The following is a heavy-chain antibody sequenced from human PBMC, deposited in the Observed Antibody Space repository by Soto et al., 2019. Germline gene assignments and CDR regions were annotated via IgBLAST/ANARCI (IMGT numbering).Heavy chain of an antibody. V-gene: IGHV3-23*01. CDR3: ASSPPVLGYLVWPPPL. CDR1: GFTFSSYA. Sequence: GGSLRLSCAASGFTFSSYAMSWVRQAPGKGLEWVSTISGSGGSTYYADSVKGRFTISRDNSKNTLYRQMNSLRAEDTAVYYCASSPPVLGYLVWPPPLWGQGTLVTVSS. D-gene: IGHD3-9*01. CDR2: ISGSGGST. J-gene: IGHJ4*02.